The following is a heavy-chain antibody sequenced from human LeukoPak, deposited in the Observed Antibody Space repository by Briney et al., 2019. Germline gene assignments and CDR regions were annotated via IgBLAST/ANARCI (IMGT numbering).Heavy chain of an antibody. J-gene: IGHJ4*02. D-gene: IGHD1-26*01. CDR2: ISWNSGSI. Sequence: GGSLRLSCAASGFTFDDYAMHWVRQAPGKGLEWVSGISWNSGSIGYADSVKGRFTISRDNAKNSLYLQMNSLRAEDTALYYCAKDPSGSYREYCFDYWGQGTLVTVSS. V-gene: IGHV3-9*01. CDR3: AKDPSGSYREYCFDY. CDR1: GFTFDDYA.